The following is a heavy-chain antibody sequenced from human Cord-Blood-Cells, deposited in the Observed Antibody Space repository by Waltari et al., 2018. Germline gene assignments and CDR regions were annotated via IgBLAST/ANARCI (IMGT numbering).Heavy chain of an antibody. CDR1: GLTFSSYG. CDR3: AKVPYYDSSGDAFDI. J-gene: IGHJ3*02. V-gene: IGHV3-30*18. CDR2: ISYDGSNK. Sequence: QVQLVASGGGVVQPGRSLRLSCAASGLTFSSYGMHWVRQAPGKGLEWVAVISYDGSNKYYADSVKGRFTISRDNSKNTLYLQMNSLRAEDTAVYYCAKVPYYDSSGDAFDIWGQGTMVTVSS. D-gene: IGHD3-22*01.